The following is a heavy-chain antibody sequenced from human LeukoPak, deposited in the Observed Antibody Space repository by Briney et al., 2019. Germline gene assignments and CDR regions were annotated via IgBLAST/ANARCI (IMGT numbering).Heavy chain of an antibody. CDR2: ISYDGSNK. Sequence: GRSLRLSCAASGFTFSSYAMHWVRQAPGKGLEWVAVISYDGSNKYYADSVKGRFTISRDNSKNTLYLQMNSLRAEDTAVYYCARYSGSYWRNFDYWGQGTLVTVSS. D-gene: IGHD1-26*01. V-gene: IGHV3-30*04. CDR3: ARYSGSYWRNFDY. CDR1: GFTFSSYA. J-gene: IGHJ4*02.